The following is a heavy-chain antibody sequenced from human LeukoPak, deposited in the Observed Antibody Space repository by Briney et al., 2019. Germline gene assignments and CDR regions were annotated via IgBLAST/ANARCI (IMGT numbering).Heavy chain of an antibody. V-gene: IGHV4-61*02. CDR1: GGSISSGSYY. CDR2: IYTSGST. Sequence: PSQTLSLTCTVSGGSISSGSYYWSWIRQRAGKGLEWIGRIYTSGSTNYNPSLKSRVTISVDTSKNQFSLKLSSVTAADTAVYYCARVTVTTERRYYYYGLDVWGQGTTVTVSS. D-gene: IGHD4-11*01. J-gene: IGHJ6*02. CDR3: ARVTVTTERRYYYYGLDV.